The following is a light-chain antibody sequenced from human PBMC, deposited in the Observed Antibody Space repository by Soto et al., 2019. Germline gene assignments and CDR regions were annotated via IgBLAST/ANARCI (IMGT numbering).Light chain of an antibody. J-gene: IGKJ1*01. CDR1: QNIHTW. CDR3: QQHESYPRT. CDR2: AAS. Sequence: DIQMTQSPSTLSASVDDRVTITCRASQNIHTWLAWYQHKPGKAPSLLIYAASSLESGVPSRFSGSGSGTEFTLTISSLHPDDVATYYCQQHESYPRTFGHGTKVEMK. V-gene: IGKV1-5*03.